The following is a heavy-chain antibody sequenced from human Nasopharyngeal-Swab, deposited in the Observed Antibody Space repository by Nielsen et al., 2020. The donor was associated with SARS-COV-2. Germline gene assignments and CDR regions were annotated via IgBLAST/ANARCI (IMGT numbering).Heavy chain of an antibody. J-gene: IGHJ4*02. CDR3: ASDSSGWYYFDY. V-gene: IGHV3-30-3*01. Sequence: GESLKISCAASGFTFSGYAIHWVRQAPGKGLEWVAVISYDGNNKYYADSVKGQFTISRDNSKNTLYLQMNSLRAEDTAVYYCASDSSGWYYFDYWGQGTLVTVSS. CDR2: ISYDGNNK. D-gene: IGHD6-19*01. CDR1: GFTFSGYA.